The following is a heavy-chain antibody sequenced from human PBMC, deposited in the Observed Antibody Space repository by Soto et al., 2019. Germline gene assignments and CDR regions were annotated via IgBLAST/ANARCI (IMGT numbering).Heavy chain of an antibody. CDR1: GDSVSSGSFY. CDR2: MYYNGRT. D-gene: IGHD3-10*01. J-gene: IGHJ5*01. Sequence: SETLSLTCTVSGDSVSSGSFYWSWIRQPPGKGLEWIGSMYYNGRTDYNPSLESRVTISVDTSETQFSLRLTSVTAADTAVYYCARDRGNGSNKNWCDTWSHGTLVTVSS. V-gene: IGHV4-61*01. CDR3: ARDRGNGSNKNWCDT.